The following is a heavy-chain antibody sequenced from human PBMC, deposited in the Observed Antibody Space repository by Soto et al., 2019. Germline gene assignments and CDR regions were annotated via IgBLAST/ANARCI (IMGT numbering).Heavy chain of an antibody. CDR2: VNPSGGST. J-gene: IGHJ1*01. CDR1: GYILTAYS. CDR3: AREENCSDGVCYSEYFQR. D-gene: IGHD2-15*01. Sequence: ASVKVSCKASGYILTAYSMHWVRQAPGQGLEWMGVVNPSGGSTNYAQKFQGRITMTRDTSTSTVFMDLSSLTSEDTAVYYCAREENCSDGVCYSEYFQRWGQGTLVTVSS. V-gene: IGHV1-46*01.